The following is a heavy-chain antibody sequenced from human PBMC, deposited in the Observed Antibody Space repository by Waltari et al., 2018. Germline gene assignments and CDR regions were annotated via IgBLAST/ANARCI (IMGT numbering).Heavy chain of an antibody. V-gene: IGHV1-3*01. CDR1: GYTFTSYA. D-gene: IGHD6-19*01. CDR2: INAGNGNK. Sequence: QVQLVQSGAEVKKPGASVKVSCKASGYTFTSYAMHWVRQAPGQRLEGMGWINAGNGNKKYSQKFQGRVTITRDTSASTAYMELSSLRSEDTAVYYCARVFVAAVAGYFDYWGQGTLVTVSS. CDR3: ARVFVAAVAGYFDY. J-gene: IGHJ4*02.